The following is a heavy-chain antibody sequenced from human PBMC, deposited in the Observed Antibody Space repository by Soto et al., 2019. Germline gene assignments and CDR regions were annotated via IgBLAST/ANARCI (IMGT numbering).Heavy chain of an antibody. V-gene: IGHV1-18*01. CDR1: GYTFSSYG. Sequence: ASVKVSCKASGYTFSSYGITWVRQAPGQGLEWMGWISAYNGNTNYAQKLQGRVTMTTDTSTSTAYMELRSLTSDDTAVYYCARDTSNSFDYWGQGTLVTVSS. CDR2: ISAYNGNT. CDR3: ARDTSNSFDY. D-gene: IGHD2-2*01. J-gene: IGHJ4*02.